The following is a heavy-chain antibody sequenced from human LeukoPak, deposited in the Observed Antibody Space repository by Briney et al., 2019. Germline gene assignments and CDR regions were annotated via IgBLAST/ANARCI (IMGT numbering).Heavy chain of an antibody. Sequence: GRSLRLSCAASGFTFSSYGMHWVRQAPGKGLEWVAVIWYDGSNKYYADSVKGRFTISRDNSKNTLYLQMNSLRAEDTAVYYCARADTYYYDSSGYSGFLWSQGTLVTVSS. V-gene: IGHV3-33*01. J-gene: IGHJ4*02. CDR2: IWYDGSNK. CDR1: GFTFSSYG. D-gene: IGHD3-22*01. CDR3: ARADTYYYDSSGYSGFL.